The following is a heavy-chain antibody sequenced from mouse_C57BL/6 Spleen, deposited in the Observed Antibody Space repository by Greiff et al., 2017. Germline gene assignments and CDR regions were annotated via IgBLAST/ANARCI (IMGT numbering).Heavy chain of an antibody. V-gene: IGHV5-17*01. D-gene: IGHD1-1*02. CDR3: ARDMEYNAMDY. J-gene: IGHJ4*01. CDR2: ISSGSSTI. CDR1: GFTFSDYG. Sequence: EVKLVESGGGLVKPGGSLKLSCAASGFTFSDYGMHWVRQAPEKGLEWVAYISSGSSTIYYADTVKGRFTISRDNAKNTLFLQITSLRAEDTAMYDCARDMEYNAMDYWGQGTSVTVSS.